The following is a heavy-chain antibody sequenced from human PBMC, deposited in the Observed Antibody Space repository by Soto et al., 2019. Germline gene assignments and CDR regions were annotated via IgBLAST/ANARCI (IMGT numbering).Heavy chain of an antibody. CDR1: GYTFTSYG. D-gene: IGHD3-10*01. CDR2: ISGYNGNT. J-gene: IGHJ4*02. Sequence: ASVKVSCKASGYTFTSYGISWVRQPPGQGLEWMGWISGYNGNTNYAQKLQGRVTMTTDTSTGTAYMELRSLRSDDTAVYYCARAHPYYYGSGSYYLDYWGQRTLVTVSS. CDR3: ARAHPYYYGSGSYYLDY. V-gene: IGHV1-18*01.